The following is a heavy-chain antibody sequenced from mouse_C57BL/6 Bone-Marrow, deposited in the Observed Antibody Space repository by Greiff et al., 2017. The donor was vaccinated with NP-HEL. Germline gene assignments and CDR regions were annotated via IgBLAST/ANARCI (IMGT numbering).Heavy chain of an antibody. CDR1: GFTFSDYY. J-gene: IGHJ4*01. Sequence: EVQLVESGGGLVQPGGSLKLSCAASGFTFSDYYMYWVRQTPEKRLEWVAYISNGGGSTYYPDTVKGRFTISRDNAKNTLYLQMSRLKSEDTAMYYCASRGGSSYDYYAMDYWGQGTSVTVSS. CDR3: ASRGGSSYDYYAMDY. V-gene: IGHV5-12*01. D-gene: IGHD1-1*01. CDR2: ISNGGGST.